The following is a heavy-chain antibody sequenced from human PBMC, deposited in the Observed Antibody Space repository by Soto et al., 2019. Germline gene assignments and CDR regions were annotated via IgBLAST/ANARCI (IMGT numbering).Heavy chain of an antibody. J-gene: IGHJ4*02. CDR1: GFTFSSYA. Sequence: GGSLRLSCAASGFTFSSYAMHWVRQAPGKGLEWVAVISYDGSNKYYADSVKGRFTISRDNSKNTLYLQMNSLRAEDTAVYYCARPGFGEQWLELDYFDYWGQGTLVTVSS. CDR2: ISYDGSNK. V-gene: IGHV3-30-3*01. CDR3: ARPGFGEQWLELDYFDY. D-gene: IGHD6-19*01.